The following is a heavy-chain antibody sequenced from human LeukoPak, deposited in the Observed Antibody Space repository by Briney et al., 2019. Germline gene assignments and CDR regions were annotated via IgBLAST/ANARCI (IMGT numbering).Heavy chain of an antibody. D-gene: IGHD3/OR15-3a*01. Sequence: SVKVSCKASGGTFSSYAISWVRHAPGQGLEWMGGIIPIFGTANYAQKFQGRVTITTDESTSTAYMELSSLRSEDTAVYYCAIATVRSNDFWTKGENWFDPWGQGTLVTVSS. V-gene: IGHV1-69*05. CDR1: GGTFSSYA. CDR3: AIATVRSNDFWTKGENWFDP. CDR2: IIPIFGTA. J-gene: IGHJ5*02.